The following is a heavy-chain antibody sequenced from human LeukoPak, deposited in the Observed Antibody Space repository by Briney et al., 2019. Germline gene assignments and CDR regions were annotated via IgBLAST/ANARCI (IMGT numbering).Heavy chain of an antibody. CDR1: GFTFSTYS. D-gene: IGHD1-26*01. CDR2: ISSSSDAI. Sequence: GGSLRLSCAASGFTFSTYSMNWVRQAPGKGLEWVSYISSSSDAIYYADSVKGRFTISRDNTKNSLYLQMNSLRAEDTAVYYCARDLSGGTYYLWYFDFWGQGTLVTVSS. J-gene: IGHJ4*02. V-gene: IGHV3-48*04. CDR3: ARDLSGGTYYLWYFDF.